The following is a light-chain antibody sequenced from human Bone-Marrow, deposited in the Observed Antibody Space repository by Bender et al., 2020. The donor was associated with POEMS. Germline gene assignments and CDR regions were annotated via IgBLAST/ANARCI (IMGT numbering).Light chain of an antibody. CDR2: DDV. CDR3: QAWSSSTHVV. Sequence: SYVLTQPPSVSVAPGKTATITCGGNNIASKSVQWYQQKAGQAPVVVVYDDVARPSGTPERFSGSNSGNTATLTISGTQTIDEADFYCQAWSSSTHVVFGGGTKLTVL. CDR1: NIASKS. J-gene: IGLJ2*01. V-gene: IGLV3-21*03.